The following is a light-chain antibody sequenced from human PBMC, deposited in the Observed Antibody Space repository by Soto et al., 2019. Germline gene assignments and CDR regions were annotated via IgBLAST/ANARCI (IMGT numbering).Light chain of an antibody. CDR2: DAS. CDR3: QQYNSDRT. J-gene: IGKJ1*01. CDR1: ESISNW. Sequence: DIQMTQSPSTLSPSVGDRVIITCRASESISNWLAWYQQKPGKAPKLLIYDASNLERGVPSRFSGSGSGTEFTLTISSLQPDDFATYYCQQYNSDRTFGQGTKVEIK. V-gene: IGKV1-5*01.